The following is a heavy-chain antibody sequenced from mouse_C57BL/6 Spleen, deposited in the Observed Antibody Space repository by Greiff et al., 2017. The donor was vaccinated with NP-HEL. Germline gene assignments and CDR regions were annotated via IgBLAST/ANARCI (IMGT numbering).Heavy chain of an antibody. D-gene: IGHD2-3*01. J-gene: IGHJ2*01. Sequence: VQLQQSGAELVRPGTSVKLSCKASGYTFTSYWMHWVKQRPGQGLEWIGEIDPSASYTNYNQKFKGKATLTVDTSSSTAYMQLSSLTSEDSAVYYCAREGWLPFDYWGQGTTLTVSS. CDR2: IDPSASYT. V-gene: IGHV1-59*01. CDR3: AREGWLPFDY. CDR1: GYTFTSYW.